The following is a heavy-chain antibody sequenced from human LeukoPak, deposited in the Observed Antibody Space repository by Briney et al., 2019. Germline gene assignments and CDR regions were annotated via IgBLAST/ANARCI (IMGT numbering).Heavy chain of an antibody. CDR2: ICDDGSNK. CDR3: TKGEGRYGGSSTGFDY. V-gene: IGHV3-33*06. Sequence: GGSLRLSCAASGFTFSSYGMHWVRQAPGKGLEWVSVICDDGSNKYYADSVKGRFTISRDNSKNTLYLQINSLRAEDTAVYYCTKGEGRYGGSSTGFDYWGQGTLVTASS. CDR1: GFTFSSYG. D-gene: IGHD4-23*01. J-gene: IGHJ4*02.